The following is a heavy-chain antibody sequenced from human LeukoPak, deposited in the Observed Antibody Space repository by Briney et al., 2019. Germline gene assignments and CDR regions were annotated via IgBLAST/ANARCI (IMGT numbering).Heavy chain of an antibody. V-gene: IGHV5-51*01. CDR2: IYPGDSDT. Sequence: KGGESLKISCKGSGYSFTSSWIGWVRQMPGKGLEWMGIIYPGDSDTRYSPSFQGQVTISADKSISTAYLQWSSLKASDTAMYYCARLRQLWLRPQGSFDYWGQGTLVTVSS. CDR3: ARLRQLWLRPQGSFDY. CDR1: GYSFTSSW. J-gene: IGHJ4*02. D-gene: IGHD5-18*01.